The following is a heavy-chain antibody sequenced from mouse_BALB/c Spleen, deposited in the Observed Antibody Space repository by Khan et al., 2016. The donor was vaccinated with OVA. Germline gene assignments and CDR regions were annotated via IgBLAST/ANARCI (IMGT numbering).Heavy chain of an antibody. CDR1: GYTFTSYY. CDR2: INPSNGGA. CDR3: ARSGYGNPFAY. Sequence: VQLQQPGAELVKPGASVKISCKASGYTFTSYYMYWVKQRPGQGLEWIGGINPSNGGAHFNEKFKNKATLTVDKSSSTAYMQLSSLTSEDSAVYYCARSGYGNPFAYWGQVTLVTVSA. D-gene: IGHD2-1*01. J-gene: IGHJ3*01. V-gene: IGHV1S81*02.